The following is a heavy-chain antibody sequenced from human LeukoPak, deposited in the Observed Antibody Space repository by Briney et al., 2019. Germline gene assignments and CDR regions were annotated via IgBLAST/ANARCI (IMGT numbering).Heavy chain of an antibody. Sequence: GGSLRLSCAASGFTFSSYGMNWVRQAPGKGLEWVAYIRYDESKTYYTDSVKGRFTISRDNSNNNLYLQMNSLRAEDTAVYYCAKPSPGNHYDVGFDSWGQGTLVTVSS. D-gene: IGHD3-16*01. V-gene: IGHV3-30*02. CDR1: GFTFSSYG. J-gene: IGHJ4*02. CDR3: AKPSPGNHYDVGFDS. CDR2: IRYDESKT.